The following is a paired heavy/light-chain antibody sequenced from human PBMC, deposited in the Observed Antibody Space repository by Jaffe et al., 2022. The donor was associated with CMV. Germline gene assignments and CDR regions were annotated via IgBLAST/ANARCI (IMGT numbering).Light chain of an antibody. V-gene: IGLV2-23*02. Sequence: QSALTQPASVSGSPGQSITISCTGTSSDVGSYNLVSWYQQHPGKAPKLMIYEVSKRPSGVSNRFSGSKSGNTASLTISGLQAEDEADYYCCSYAGSSTLGAVFGGGTKLTVL. CDR2: EVS. J-gene: IGLJ2*01. CDR3: CSYAGSSTLGAV. CDR1: SSDVGSYNL.
Heavy chain of an antibody. Sequence: QVQLVESGGGVVQPGRSLRLSCAASGFTFSSYGMHWVRQAPGKGLEWVAVISYDGSNKYYADSVKGRFTISRDNSKNTLYLQMNSLRAEDTAVYYCAKTHPYYGSAPYQTDYYYYYGMDVWGQGTTVTVSS. CDR2: ISYDGSNK. J-gene: IGHJ6*02. CDR1: GFTFSSYG. CDR3: AKTHPYYGSAPYQTDYYYYYGMDV. D-gene: IGHD3-10*01. V-gene: IGHV3-30*18.